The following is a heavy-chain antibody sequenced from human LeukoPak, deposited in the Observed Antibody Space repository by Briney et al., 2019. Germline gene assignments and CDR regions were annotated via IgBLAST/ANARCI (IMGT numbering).Heavy chain of an antibody. Sequence: ASVKVSCKASGDTFTTYDINWVRQATGQGLEWLGWMNPNSGNTGYAQKFQGRVTMTRNTSISTAYMELSSLRSEDTAVYYCARARKLAAADYYYYYGMDVWGQGTTVTVSS. V-gene: IGHV1-8*01. J-gene: IGHJ6*02. D-gene: IGHD6-13*01. CDR2: MNPNSGNT. CDR3: ARARKLAAADYYYYYGMDV. CDR1: GDTFTTYD.